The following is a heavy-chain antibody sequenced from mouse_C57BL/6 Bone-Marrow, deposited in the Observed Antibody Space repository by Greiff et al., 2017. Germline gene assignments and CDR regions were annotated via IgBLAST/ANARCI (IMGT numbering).Heavy chain of an antibody. Sequence: VQLKESGPGLVKPSQSLSLTCSVTGYSITSGYYWNWIRQFPGNKLEWMGYISYDGSNNYNPSLKNRISITRDTPKNQFFLKLNSVTTEDTATYYCARHYGSSDYWGQGTTLTVSS. CDR1: GYSITSGYY. D-gene: IGHD1-1*01. CDR2: ISYDGSN. J-gene: IGHJ2*01. CDR3: ARHYGSSDY. V-gene: IGHV3-6*01.